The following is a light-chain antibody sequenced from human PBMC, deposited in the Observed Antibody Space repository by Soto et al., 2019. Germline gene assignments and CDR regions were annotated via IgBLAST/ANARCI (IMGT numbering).Light chain of an antibody. CDR2: KAS. J-gene: IGKJ1*01. CDR1: QSISNL. CDR3: QQYNSYPWT. V-gene: IGKV1-5*03. Sequence: DLQMTQSPSTLSASVGDRVTITCRASQSISNLLAWYQQKPGKAPKVLIYKASTLERGVSSRFSGSGSGTEFTLTISSLQPDDFATYYCQQYNSYPWTFGQGTKVEIK.